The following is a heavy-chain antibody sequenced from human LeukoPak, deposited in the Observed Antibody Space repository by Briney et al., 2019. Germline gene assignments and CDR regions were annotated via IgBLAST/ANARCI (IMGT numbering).Heavy chain of an antibody. Sequence: GGSLRLSCAASGSTFSSYAMHWVRQAPGKGLEWVAVISYDGSNKYYADSVKGRFTISRDNSKNTLYLQMNSLRAEDTAVYYCARDFWQGFDYWGQGTLVTVSS. V-gene: IGHV3-30*04. CDR2: ISYDGSNK. CDR3: ARDFWQGFDY. D-gene: IGHD3-3*01. CDR1: GSTFSSYA. J-gene: IGHJ4*02.